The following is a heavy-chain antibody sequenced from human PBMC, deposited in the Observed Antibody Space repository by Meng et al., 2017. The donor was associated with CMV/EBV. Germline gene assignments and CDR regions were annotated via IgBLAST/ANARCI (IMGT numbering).Heavy chain of an antibody. Sequence: GGSLRLSCGSYGFTFSPFWMSWFRRAPGKGLERVAHISPDGTLTYYVDSVRGRFTISRDNTENSIYLHMSTLRAEDTAVYYCATTSGSSYWGQGAQVTVSS. J-gene: IGHJ4*02. CDR3: ATTSGSSY. CDR2: ISPDGTLT. CDR1: GFTFSPFW. V-gene: IGHV3-7*01. D-gene: IGHD6-6*01.